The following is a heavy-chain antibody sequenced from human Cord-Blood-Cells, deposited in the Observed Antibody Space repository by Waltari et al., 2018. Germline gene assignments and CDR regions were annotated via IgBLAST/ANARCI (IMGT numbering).Heavy chain of an antibody. CDR1: GGTFSSYA. CDR2: IIPIFGTA. J-gene: IGHJ5*02. D-gene: IGHD1-7*01. Sequence: QVQLVQSGAEVKKPGSSVKVSCKASGGTFSSYATSRVRPAPGQGLEWMGGIIPIFGTANYAQKFQGRVTITADESTSTAYMELSSLRSEDTAVYYCASSRYNWNSYNWFDPWGQGTLVTVSS. V-gene: IGHV1-69*12. CDR3: ASSRYNWNSYNWFDP.